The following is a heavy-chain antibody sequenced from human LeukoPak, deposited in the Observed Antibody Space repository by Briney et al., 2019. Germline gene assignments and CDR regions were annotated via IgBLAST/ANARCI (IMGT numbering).Heavy chain of an antibody. D-gene: IGHD4-17*01. J-gene: IGHJ4*02. CDR2: IKQDGSEK. Sequence: GGSLGLSCAASGFNFGSHWMTWVRQAPGKGLEWVANIKQDGSEKYYVDSVKGRFTISRDNAKNSLYLQMNSLRVEDTAVYYCARLRVRPSQMTTVSTFDNWGQGTLVTVSS. CDR1: GFNFGSHW. V-gene: IGHV3-7*01. CDR3: ARLRVRPSQMTTVSTFDN.